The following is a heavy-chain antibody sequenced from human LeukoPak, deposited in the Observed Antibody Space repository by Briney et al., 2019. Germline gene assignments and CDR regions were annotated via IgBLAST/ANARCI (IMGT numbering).Heavy chain of an antibody. Sequence: GESLKISCKSCGYSFTNYWIGWVRQMPGKGLEWMGIIYPGDSDTRYSPSFQGQVTISADESISTAYLQWSSLKASDTAMFYCARSDGSNYYFDYWGQGTLVTVSS. CDR3: ARSDGSNYYFDY. D-gene: IGHD5-24*01. CDR2: IYPGDSDT. J-gene: IGHJ4*02. V-gene: IGHV5-51*01. CDR1: GYSFTNYW.